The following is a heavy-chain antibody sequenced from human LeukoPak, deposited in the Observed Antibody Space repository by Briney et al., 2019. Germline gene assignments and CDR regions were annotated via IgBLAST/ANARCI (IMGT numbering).Heavy chain of an antibody. CDR3: ARVDSSSWYWFDP. D-gene: IGHD6-13*01. CDR2: IYTSGST. CDR1: GGSISSYY. Sequence: PSETLSLTCTVSGGSISSYYWSCIRQPAGKGLEWIGRIYTSGSTNYNPSLKSRVTMSVDTSKKQFSLKLSSVTAADTAVYYCARVDSSSWYWFDPWGQGTLVTVSS. V-gene: IGHV4-4*07. J-gene: IGHJ5*02.